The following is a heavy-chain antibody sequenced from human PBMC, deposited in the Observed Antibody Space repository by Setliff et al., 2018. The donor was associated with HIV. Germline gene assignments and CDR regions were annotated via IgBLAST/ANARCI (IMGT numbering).Heavy chain of an antibody. CDR1: GYTFTSYY. V-gene: IGHV1-8*01. CDR2: VYPSDGNT. CDR3: ARVIAAAGTGGLDI. D-gene: IGHD6-13*01. J-gene: IGHJ3*02. Sequence: ASVKVSCKASGYTFTSYYMHWVRQAPGQGLEWMGMVYPSDGNTGYAQKFQGRVTMTRNTSISTAYMELSSLRAEDTALYYCARVIAAAGTGGLDIWGQGTMVTVSS.